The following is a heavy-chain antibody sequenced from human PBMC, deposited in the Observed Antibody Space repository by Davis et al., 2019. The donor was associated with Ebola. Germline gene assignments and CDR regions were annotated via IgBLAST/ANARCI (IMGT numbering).Heavy chain of an antibody. Sequence: AASVKVSCKASGYTFTGYYMHWVRQAPGQGLEWMGIINPSGGSTSYAQKFQGRVTMTRDTSTSTVYMELSSLRSEDTAVYYCARGVTMVRGTFWCDYWGQGTLVTVSS. V-gene: IGHV1-46*01. CDR2: INPSGGST. CDR3: ARGVTMVRGTFWCDY. D-gene: IGHD3-10*01. J-gene: IGHJ4*02. CDR1: GYTFTGYY.